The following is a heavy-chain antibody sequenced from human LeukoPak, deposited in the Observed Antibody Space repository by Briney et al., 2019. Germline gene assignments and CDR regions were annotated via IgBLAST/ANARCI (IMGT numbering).Heavy chain of an antibody. CDR3: ARDKSSGWFDY. V-gene: IGHV4-39*07. CDR1: GGSISSSSYY. CDR2: IYYSGST. Sequence: SETLSLTCTVSGGSISSSSYYWGWIRQPPGKGLEWIGSIYYSGSTYYNPSLKSRVTISVDTSKNQFSLKLSSVTAADTAVYYCARDKSSGWFDYRGQGTLVTVSS. D-gene: IGHD6-19*01. J-gene: IGHJ4*02.